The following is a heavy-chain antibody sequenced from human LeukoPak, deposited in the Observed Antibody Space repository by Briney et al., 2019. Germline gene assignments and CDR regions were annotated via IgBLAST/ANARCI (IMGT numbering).Heavy chain of an antibody. CDR2: IKSKSGCGTT. CDR3: TTDPVATDFDY. V-gene: IGHV3-15*01. J-gene: IGHJ4*02. D-gene: IGHD2-15*01. Sequence: GGSLRLSCAASGFTFSNPWMRWVRHAPGKGLEWVGRIKSKSGCGTTEYAAPVNSRFAISRDDSKNTLDLQMNSLKTEDTAVYYCTTDPVATDFDYWGQGTLVTVSS. CDR1: GFTFSNPW.